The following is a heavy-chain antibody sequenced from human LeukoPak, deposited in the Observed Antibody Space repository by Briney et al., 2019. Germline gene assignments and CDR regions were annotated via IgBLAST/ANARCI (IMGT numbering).Heavy chain of an antibody. Sequence: SETLSLTCTVSGGSISSSSYYWGWIRQPPGKGLEWIGSIYYSGSTYYNPSLKSRVTISVDTSKNQSSLKLSSVTAADTAVYYCATQMRDIVVVPAATLDYWGQGTLVTVSS. CDR1: GGSISSSSYY. J-gene: IGHJ4*02. D-gene: IGHD2-2*01. CDR2: IYYSGST. V-gene: IGHV4-39*01. CDR3: ATQMRDIVVVPAATLDY.